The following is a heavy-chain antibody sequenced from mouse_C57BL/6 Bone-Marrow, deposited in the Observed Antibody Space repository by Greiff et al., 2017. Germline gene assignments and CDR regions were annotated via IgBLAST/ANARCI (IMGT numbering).Heavy chain of an antibody. CDR1: GFTFSDYY. Sequence: EVQLVESGGGLVQPGGSLKLSCAASGFTFSDYYMYWVRQTPEKRLEWVAYISNGGGSTYYPDTVKGRFTISRDNAKNTMYLQMSRLKSEDTAMYDCARHGSSPLYAMDYWGQGTSVTVSS. V-gene: IGHV5-12*01. J-gene: IGHJ4*01. D-gene: IGHD1-1*01. CDR2: ISNGGGST. CDR3: ARHGSSPLYAMDY.